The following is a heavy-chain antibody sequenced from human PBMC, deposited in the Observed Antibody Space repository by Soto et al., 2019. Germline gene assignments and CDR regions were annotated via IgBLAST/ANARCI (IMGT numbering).Heavy chain of an antibody. V-gene: IGHV1-18*01. Sequence: ASVKVSCKASGYTFTNYGITWVRQAPGQGLEWMGWISAYNGETHYTQRIQGRVTITRDTSASTAYMELSSLRSEDTAVYYCAVEYGYWGQGTLVTVSS. D-gene: IGHD2-2*01. CDR1: GYTFTNYG. CDR3: AVEYGY. J-gene: IGHJ4*02. CDR2: ISAYNGET.